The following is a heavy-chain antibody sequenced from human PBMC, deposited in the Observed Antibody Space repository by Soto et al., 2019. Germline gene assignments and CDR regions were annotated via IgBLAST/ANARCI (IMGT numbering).Heavy chain of an antibody. J-gene: IGHJ4*02. CDR1: GFTFSSYA. CDR3: ARVLGGMATVPFDY. D-gene: IGHD4-4*01. CDR2: ISYEGSNK. V-gene: IGHV3-30-3*01. Sequence: GGSLRLSCAASGFTFSSYAMHWVRQAPGTGLEWVAVISYEGSNKYYADSVKGRFTISRDNSKNTLYLQMNSLRTEDTAVYYCARVLGGMATVPFDYWGQGALVTVSS.